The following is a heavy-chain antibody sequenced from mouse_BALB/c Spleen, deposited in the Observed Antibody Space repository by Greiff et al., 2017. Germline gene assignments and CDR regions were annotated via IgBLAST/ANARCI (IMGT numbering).Heavy chain of an antibody. CDR3: ARSGRYDGSWFAY. D-gene: IGHD2-14*01. V-gene: IGHV1S29*02. CDR2: IYPYNGGT. CDR1: GYTFTDYN. Sequence: EVKVVESGPELVKPGASVKISCKASGYTFTDYNMHWVKQSHGKSLEWIGYIYPYNGGTGYNQKFKSKATLTVDNSSSTAYMELRSLTSEDSAVYYCARSGRYDGSWFAYWGQGTLVTVSA. J-gene: IGHJ3*01.